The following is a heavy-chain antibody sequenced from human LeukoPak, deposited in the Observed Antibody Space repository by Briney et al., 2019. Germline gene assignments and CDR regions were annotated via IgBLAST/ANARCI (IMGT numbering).Heavy chain of an antibody. V-gene: IGHV4-39*07. CDR1: GGSISSSSYY. Sequence: SETLSLTCTVSGGSISSSSYYWGWIRQPPGKGLEWIGSIYYSGSTYYNPSLKSRVTISVDKSKNQFSLKLSSVTAADTAVYYCARDLSSSWYAGFDYWGQGTLVTVSS. CDR3: ARDLSSSWYAGFDY. CDR2: IYYSGST. J-gene: IGHJ4*02. D-gene: IGHD6-13*01.